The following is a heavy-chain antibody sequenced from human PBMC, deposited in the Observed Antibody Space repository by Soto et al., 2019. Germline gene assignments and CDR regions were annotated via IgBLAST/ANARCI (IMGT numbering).Heavy chain of an antibody. CDR3: ARDENERYCSGGSCYSGWFDP. V-gene: IGHV1-18*04. Sequence: ASVKVSCKASGYTFTSYGISWVRQAPGQGLEWMGWISAYNGNTNYAQKLQGRVTMTTDTSTSTAYMELRSLRSDDTAVYYCARDENERYCSGGSCYSGWFDPWGQGTLVTVS. D-gene: IGHD2-15*01. CDR2: ISAYNGNT. CDR1: GYTFTSYG. J-gene: IGHJ5*02.